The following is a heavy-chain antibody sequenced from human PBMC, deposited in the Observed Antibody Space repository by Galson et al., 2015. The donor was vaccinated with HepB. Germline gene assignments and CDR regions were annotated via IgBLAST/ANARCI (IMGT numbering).Heavy chain of an antibody. V-gene: IGHV3-23*01. D-gene: IGHD3-22*01. CDR3: AKEGYYYDSSGYYYSGAFDI. J-gene: IGHJ3*02. Sequence: SLRLSCAASGFTFSSYAMSWVRQAPGKGLEWVSAISGSGGSTYYADSVKGRFTISRDNFKNTLYLQMNSLRAEDTAVYYCAKEGYYYDSSGYYYSGAFDIWGQGTMVTVSS. CDR2: ISGSGGST. CDR1: GFTFSSYA.